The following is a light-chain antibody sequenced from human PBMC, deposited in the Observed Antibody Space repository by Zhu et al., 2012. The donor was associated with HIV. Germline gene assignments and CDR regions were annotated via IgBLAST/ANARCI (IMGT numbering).Light chain of an antibody. CDR3: QQYLNSPWT. CDR1: RSVSSF. Sequence: IVLTQSPATLSLSPGERATVSCRASRSVSSFLAWYQQKPGQAPRLLIYAASTRATGIPDRFSGSGSGTDFTLTVTRLEPEDFGVFYCQQYLNSPWTFGQGTRVEI. J-gene: IGKJ1*01. V-gene: IGKV3-20*01. CDR2: AAS.